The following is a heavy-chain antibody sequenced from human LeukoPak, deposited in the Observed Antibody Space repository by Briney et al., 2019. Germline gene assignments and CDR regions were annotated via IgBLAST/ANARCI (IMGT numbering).Heavy chain of an antibody. D-gene: IGHD3-22*01. J-gene: IGHJ4*02. CDR2: IYTGGNT. CDR1: GFIVSHKY. V-gene: IGHV3-66*01. Sequence: PEGSLRLSCAASGFIVSHKYMAWVRQAPGKGLEWLSIIYTGGNTVSAESVKGRFSISRDDSRNTVHLQMSNLRDDDTAVYYCARGQIDLLRNYFDSWGPGTLVAVSS. CDR3: ARGQIDLLRNYFDS.